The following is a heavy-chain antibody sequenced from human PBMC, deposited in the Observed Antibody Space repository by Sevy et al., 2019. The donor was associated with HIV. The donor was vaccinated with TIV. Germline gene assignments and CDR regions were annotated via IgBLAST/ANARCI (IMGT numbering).Heavy chain of an antibody. CDR3: ARVEYDSSGSHWYFDL. D-gene: IGHD3-22*01. V-gene: IGHV3-11*01. CDR2: ISSSGSTI. J-gene: IGHJ2*01. Sequence: GGSLRLSCAASEFTFSDYYMSWIRQAPGKGLEWVSYISSSGSTIYYADSVKGRFTISRDNAKNSLYLQMNSLRAEDTAVYYCARVEYDSSGSHWYFDLWGRGTLVTVSS. CDR1: EFTFSDYY.